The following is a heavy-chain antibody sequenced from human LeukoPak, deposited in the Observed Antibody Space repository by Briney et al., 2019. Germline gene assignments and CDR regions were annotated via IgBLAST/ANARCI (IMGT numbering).Heavy chain of an antibody. J-gene: IGHJ4*02. CDR1: GFTFSGHW. CDR3: TRDRSRAEDD. D-gene: IGHD1-14*01. V-gene: IGHV3-7*01. CDR2: INQGGSDK. Sequence: GGSLRLSCPASGFTFSGHWMSWVGQAPGKGLEWVANINQGGSDKYYVDSVKGRFTISRDNANNLLYLQMNSLRGEDTAVYYCTRDRSRAEDDWGQGTLVTVSS.